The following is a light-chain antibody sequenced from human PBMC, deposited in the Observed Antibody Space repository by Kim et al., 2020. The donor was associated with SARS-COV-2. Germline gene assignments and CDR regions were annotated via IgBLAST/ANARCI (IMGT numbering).Light chain of an antibody. Sequence: GQWLHISCTATSSDVGAYDFVSWYQQHTRKDPTLMIYDVSNRPSGVSNRFFGSKSGNTASLTISGLQTEDESHYYCVSYTSSSTVVFGGGTQLTVL. CDR2: DVS. J-gene: IGLJ2*01. CDR1: SSDVGAYDF. V-gene: IGLV2-14*03. CDR3: VSYTSSSTVV.